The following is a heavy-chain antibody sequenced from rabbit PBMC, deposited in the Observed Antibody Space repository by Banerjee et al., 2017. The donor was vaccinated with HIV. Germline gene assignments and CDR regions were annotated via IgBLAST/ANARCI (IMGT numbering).Heavy chain of an antibody. V-gene: IGHV1S45*01. Sequence: QEQLVESGGGLVQPGASLTLTCTASGFSFSSSYYMCWVRQAPGKGLEWIGCIYAGSSGSTYYASWAKGRFTISKTSSTTVTLQVTSLTAADTATYFCARNDYSSGYPNYLYATWGQGTLVTVS. D-gene: IGHD1-1*01. CDR3: ARNDYSSGYPNYLYAT. CDR2: IYAGSSGST. J-gene: IGHJ3*01. CDR1: GFSFSSSYY.